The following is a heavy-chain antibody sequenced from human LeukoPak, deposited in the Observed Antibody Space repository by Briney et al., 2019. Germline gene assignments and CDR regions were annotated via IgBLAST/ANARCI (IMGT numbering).Heavy chain of an antibody. J-gene: IGHJ4*02. V-gene: IGHV1-2*02. CDR3: ARVVRDTAMAIDY. Sequence: ASVKVSCKASGYTFTGYYMHWVRQAPGQGLEWMGWINPNSGGTNHAQKFQGRVTMTRDTSISTAYMELSRLRSDDTAVYYCARVVRDTAMAIDYWGQGTLVTVSS. CDR1: GYTFTGYY. D-gene: IGHD5-18*01. CDR2: INPNSGGT.